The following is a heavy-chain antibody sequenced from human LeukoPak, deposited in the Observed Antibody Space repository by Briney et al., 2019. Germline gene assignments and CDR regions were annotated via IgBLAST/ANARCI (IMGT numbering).Heavy chain of an antibody. V-gene: IGHV1-18*01. J-gene: IGHJ6*03. Sequence: ASVKVSCKASGYTLTSYGISWVRQAPGQGLEWMGWISAYNGNTNYAQKLQGRVTMTTDTSTSTAYMELRSLRSDDTAVYYCARNDILTGYYPLPYYYYMDVWGKGTTVTVSS. CDR1: GYTLTSYG. CDR3: ARNDILTGYYPLPYYYYMDV. CDR2: ISAYNGNT. D-gene: IGHD3-9*01.